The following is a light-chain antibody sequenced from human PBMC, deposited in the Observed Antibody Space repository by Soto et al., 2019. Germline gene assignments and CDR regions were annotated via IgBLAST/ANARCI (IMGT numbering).Light chain of an antibody. CDR2: DAS. CDR3: QQCYMGWT. Sequence: DIQMTQSPSTLSASVGDRVTITCRASQSIGRFLAWYQNQPGQAPKLLIYDASTVESGVPSRFSGTGSGTVFTFSITLLQPEDFGTYFCQQCYMGWTFGQGTKVDFK. V-gene: IGKV1-5*01. J-gene: IGKJ1*01. CDR1: QSIGRF.